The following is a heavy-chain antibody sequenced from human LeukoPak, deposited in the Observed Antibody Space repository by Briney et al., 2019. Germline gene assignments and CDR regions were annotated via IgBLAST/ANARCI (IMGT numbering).Heavy chain of an antibody. D-gene: IGHD6-13*01. Sequence: GGSLRLSCAASGFTFSNAWMSWVRQAPGKGLEWVGRIKSKTDGGTTDYAAPVKGRFTISRDDSKNTLYLQMNSLKTEDTAVYYCTTADSSSWYYFDYWGQGTLVTVSS. CDR3: TTADSSSWYYFDY. CDR2: IKSKTDGGTT. V-gene: IGHV3-15*01. J-gene: IGHJ4*02. CDR1: GFTFSNAW.